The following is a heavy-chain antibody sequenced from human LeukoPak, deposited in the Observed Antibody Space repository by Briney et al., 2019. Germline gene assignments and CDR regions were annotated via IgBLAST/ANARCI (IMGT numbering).Heavy chain of an antibody. CDR3: APRGYYYAFDY. CDR1: GGSFSGYY. Sequence: SETLSLTCAVYGGSFSGYYWSWIRQPPGKGLEWIGEVNHSGSTNYNPSLKSRVTISVDTSKNQFSLKLSSVTAADTAVYYCAPRGYYYAFDYWGQGTLVTVSS. CDR2: VNHSGST. J-gene: IGHJ4*02. V-gene: IGHV4-34*01. D-gene: IGHD3-10*01.